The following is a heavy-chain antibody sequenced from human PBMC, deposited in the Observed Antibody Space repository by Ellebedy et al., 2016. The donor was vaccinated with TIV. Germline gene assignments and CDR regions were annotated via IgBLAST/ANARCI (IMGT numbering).Heavy chain of an antibody. CDR1: GFTFNNYG. CDR2: AWSDGSNK. CDR3: ARANTAMVRRNHMDV. D-gene: IGHD5-18*01. Sequence: PGGSLRLSCAASGFTFNNYGMHWVRQAPGKGLEWVAVAWSDGSNKYYADSVKGRFTISRDNSKSTLYLQMDSLRAEDTAVYYCARANTAMVRRNHMDVWGQGTTVTVSS. V-gene: IGHV3-33*01. J-gene: IGHJ6*02.